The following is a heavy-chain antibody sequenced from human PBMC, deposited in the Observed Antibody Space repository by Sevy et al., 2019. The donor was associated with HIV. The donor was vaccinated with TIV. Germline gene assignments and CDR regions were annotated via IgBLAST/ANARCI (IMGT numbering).Heavy chain of an antibody. J-gene: IGHJ4*02. D-gene: IGHD4-17*01. Sequence: GGSLRLSCAASGFTFSSYEMNWVRQAPGKGLEWVSYISNSGIAIYYSDSVKGRFTISRDNARNSLFLQMNSLRAEDTAVYYCARDLPPSATTVAHFDCWGQGTLVTVSS. CDR2: ISNSGIAI. V-gene: IGHV3-48*03. CDR3: ARDLPPSATTVAHFDC. CDR1: GFTFSSYE.